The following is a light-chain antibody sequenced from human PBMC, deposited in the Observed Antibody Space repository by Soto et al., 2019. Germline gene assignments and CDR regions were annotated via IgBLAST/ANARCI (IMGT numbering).Light chain of an antibody. Sequence: QSALTQPASVSGSPGQPITLSCTGTSSDVGSFDSVAWYQHNPGKAPKLMIYDVSNRPSGVSSRFSGSKSGNTASLSISGLQNEDEANYYCSSFTTSSTLVFGTGTKVTVL. CDR3: SSFTTSSTLV. CDR2: DVS. V-gene: IGLV2-14*01. CDR1: SSDVGSFDS. J-gene: IGLJ1*01.